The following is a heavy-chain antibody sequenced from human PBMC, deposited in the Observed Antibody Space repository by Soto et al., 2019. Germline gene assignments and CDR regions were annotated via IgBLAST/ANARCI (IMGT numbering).Heavy chain of an antibody. V-gene: IGHV3-30-3*01. CDR1: GFTFSSYA. Sequence: QVQLVESGGGVVQPGRSLRLSCAASGFTFSSYAMHWVRQAPGKGLEWVAVISYDGSNKYYADSVKGRFTISRDNSKNTLCLQMNSLRAEDTAVYYCARDPFVVPAAMPGSGYFDYWGQGTLVTVSS. CDR3: ARDPFVVPAAMPGSGYFDY. J-gene: IGHJ4*02. CDR2: ISYDGSNK. D-gene: IGHD2-2*01.